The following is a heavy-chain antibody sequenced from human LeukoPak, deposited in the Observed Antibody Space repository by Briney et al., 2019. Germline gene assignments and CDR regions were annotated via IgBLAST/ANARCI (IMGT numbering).Heavy chain of an antibody. V-gene: IGHV4-61*01. J-gene: IGHJ5*02. CDR1: GGSISSSSYY. D-gene: IGHD2-15*01. Sequence: SETLSLTCTVSGGSISSSSYYWSWIRQPPGKGLEWIGYIYYSGSTNYNPSLKSRVTISVDTSKNQFSLKLSSVTAADTAVYYCAGGGYQRDWFDPWGQGTLVTVSS. CDR2: IYYSGST. CDR3: AGGGYQRDWFDP.